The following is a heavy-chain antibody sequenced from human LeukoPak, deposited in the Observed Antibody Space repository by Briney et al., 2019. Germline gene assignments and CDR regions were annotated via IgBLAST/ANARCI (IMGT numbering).Heavy chain of an antibody. Sequence: AVKVSSEASRGTFSSYAICCVRENPGQGLWCVGRVIPIFGTANYAQKFQGRVTITTDESTSTAYMELSSLRSEDTAVYYCARSLYYYDSSGYYEGYYFDYWGQGTLVTVSS. CDR1: RGTFSSYA. CDR2: VIPIFGTA. J-gene: IGHJ4*02. D-gene: IGHD3-22*01. V-gene: IGHV1-69*05. CDR3: ARSLYYYDSSGYYEGYYFDY.